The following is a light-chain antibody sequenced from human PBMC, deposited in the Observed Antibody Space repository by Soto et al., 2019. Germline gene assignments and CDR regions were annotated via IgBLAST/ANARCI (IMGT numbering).Light chain of an antibody. Sequence: IQLTQSPSSLSASVGDRVTITCRASQGISSYLAWYQQKPGKAPKLLIYAASTLQSGVPSRFSGSGSGTDFTLTISSLQPEDFATYYCQQLNSYPWTFGPGTKVDIK. CDR2: AAS. J-gene: IGKJ3*01. CDR1: QGISSY. CDR3: QQLNSYPWT. V-gene: IGKV1-9*01.